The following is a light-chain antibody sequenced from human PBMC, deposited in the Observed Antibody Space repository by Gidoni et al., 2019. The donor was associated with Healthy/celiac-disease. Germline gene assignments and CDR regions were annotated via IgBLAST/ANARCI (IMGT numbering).Light chain of an antibody. CDR2: VAS. Sequence: DIVMTQSPATLSVSPGERATLACRASQSVSSNLDLYQQKPGPAPRLLIYVASTRATGIPARFSGSGSGTEFTLTISSLQSEDFAVYYCQQYNNWPPSYTFXQXTKLEIK. J-gene: IGKJ2*01. CDR1: QSVSSN. CDR3: QQYNNWPPSYT. V-gene: IGKV3-15*01.